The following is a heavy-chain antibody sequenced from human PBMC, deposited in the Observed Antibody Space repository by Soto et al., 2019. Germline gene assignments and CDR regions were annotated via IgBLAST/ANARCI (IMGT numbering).Heavy chain of an antibody. Sequence: GGSLRLSCAASGFTFRSYSINWVRQAPGKGLEWVSSISSSSSYIYYADSVKGRFTISRDNAKNSLYLQMNSLRAEDTAVYYCARGYYDFWSGYYDQGYYYYGMDVWGQGTTVTVSS. CDR1: GFTFRSYS. CDR3: ARGYYDFWSGYYDQGYYYYGMDV. J-gene: IGHJ6*02. D-gene: IGHD3-3*01. V-gene: IGHV3-21*01. CDR2: ISSSSSYI.